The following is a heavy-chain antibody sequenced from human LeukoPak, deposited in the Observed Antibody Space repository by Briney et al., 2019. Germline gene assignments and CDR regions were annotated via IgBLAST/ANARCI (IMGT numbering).Heavy chain of an antibody. D-gene: IGHD3-22*01. CDR3: AREKSGYCDSSGYYHFDY. V-gene: IGHV1-69*13. J-gene: IGHJ4*02. Sequence: GASVKVSCKASGGTFSSYAISWVRQAPGQGLEWMGGIIPIFGTANYAQKFQGRVTITADESTSTAYMELSSLRSEDTAVYYCAREKSGYCDSSGYYHFDYWGQGTLVTVSS. CDR2: IIPIFGTA. CDR1: GGTFSSYA.